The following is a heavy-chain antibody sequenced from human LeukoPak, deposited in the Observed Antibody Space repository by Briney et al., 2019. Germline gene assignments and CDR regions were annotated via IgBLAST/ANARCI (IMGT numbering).Heavy chain of an antibody. D-gene: IGHD4-23*01. CDR3: ARDYGGNPGDY. CDR1: GFTFSSYA. J-gene: IGHJ4*02. V-gene: IGHV3-30*04. Sequence: GGSLRLSCAASGFTFSSYAMHWVRQAPGKGLEWVAVISYDGSNKYYADSVKGRFTISRDNSKNTLYLQMNSLRAEDTAVYYCARDYGGNPGDYWGQGTLVTVSS. CDR2: ISYDGSNK.